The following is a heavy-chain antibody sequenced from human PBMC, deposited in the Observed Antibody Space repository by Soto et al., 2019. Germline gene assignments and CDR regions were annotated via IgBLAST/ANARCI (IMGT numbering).Heavy chain of an antibody. J-gene: IGHJ4*02. CDR2: INHSGST. Sequence: SETMSLTCAVYGGSFSGYYWSWIRQPPGKGLEWIGEINHSGSTNYNPSLKSRVTISVDTSKNQFSLKLSSVTAADTAVYYCARGGYDFWSGYYREGVYYFDYWGQGTLVTVSS. CDR3: ARGGYDFWSGYYREGVYYFDY. V-gene: IGHV4-34*01. CDR1: GGSFSGYY. D-gene: IGHD3-3*01.